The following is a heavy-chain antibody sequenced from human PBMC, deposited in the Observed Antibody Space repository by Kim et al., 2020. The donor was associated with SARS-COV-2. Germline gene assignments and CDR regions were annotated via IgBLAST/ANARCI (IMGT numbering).Heavy chain of an antibody. CDR1: GYTFTSYA. D-gene: IGHD4-17*01. CDR3: ARDLDYGGKTPFGG. V-gene: IGHV1-3*01. J-gene: IGHJ4*02. CDR2: INAGNGNT. Sequence: ASVKVSCKASGYTFTSYAMHWVRQAPGQRLEWMGWINAGNGNTKYSQKFQGRVTITRDTSASTAYMELSSLRSEDTAVYYCARDLDYGGKTPFGGWGQGTLVTVSS.